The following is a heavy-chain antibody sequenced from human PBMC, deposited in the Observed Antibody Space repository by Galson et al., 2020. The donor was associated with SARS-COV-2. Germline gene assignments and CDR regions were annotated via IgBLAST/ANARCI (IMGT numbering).Heavy chain of an antibody. CDR3: ALLGGDYDY. CDR1: GFAFSNYW. V-gene: IGHV3-74*01. Sequence: GGSLRLSCAASGFAFSNYWMHWVRQAPGKGLVWVSHSNSDGSITRYADSVKGRFTISRDNAKSTLYLQMNSLRAEDTAVYYCALLGGDYDYWGQGTRVTVSA. CDR2: SNSDGSIT. J-gene: IGHJ4*02. D-gene: IGHD4-17*01.